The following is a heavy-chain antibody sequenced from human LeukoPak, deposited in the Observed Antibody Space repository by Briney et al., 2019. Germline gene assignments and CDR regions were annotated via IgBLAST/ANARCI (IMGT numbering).Heavy chain of an antibody. D-gene: IGHD3-10*01. CDR3: ARVAYGSGSYYPFDY. Sequence: ASVKVSCKASGGTFSSYAISWVRQAPGQGLEWVGRIIPILGIADYAQKFQGRVTITADKSTSTAYMELSSLRSEDTAVYYCARVAYGSGSYYPFDYWGQGTLVTVSS. CDR2: IIPILGIA. V-gene: IGHV1-69*04. CDR1: GGTFSSYA. J-gene: IGHJ4*02.